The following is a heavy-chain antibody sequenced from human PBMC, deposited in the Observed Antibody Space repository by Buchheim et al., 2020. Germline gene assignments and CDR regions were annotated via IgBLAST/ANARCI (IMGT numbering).Heavy chain of an antibody. CDR3: VRDLDY. CDR1: GFRFSSYA. Sequence: QVQLVESGGGVVQPGRSLRLSCEASGFRFSSYAMHWVRQAPGKRPEWVTVVSKDGSNKYYTDSVKGRFTPSRDNSGNTVYLQMNSLRTEDTALYYCVRDLDYWGQGTL. CDR2: VSKDGSNK. J-gene: IGHJ4*02. V-gene: IGHV3-30-3*01.